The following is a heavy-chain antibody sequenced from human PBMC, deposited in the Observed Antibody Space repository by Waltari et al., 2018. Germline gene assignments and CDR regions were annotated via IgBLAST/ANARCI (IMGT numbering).Heavy chain of an antibody. CDR3: ARRAQVYFASGTFYYFDY. D-gene: IGHD3-10*01. CDR2: IYYSGNT. CDR1: GGSTSGYY. J-gene: IGHJ4*02. V-gene: IGHV4-59*08. Sequence: QVQLQESGPGLVKPSETLSLTCTVSGGSTSGYYWSWIRQPPGKGLEWIGYIYYSGNTNYNPSLKSRVTISLDASKNQFSLKLTSVTAADTAVYYCARRAQVYFASGTFYYFDYWGQGALVSVS.